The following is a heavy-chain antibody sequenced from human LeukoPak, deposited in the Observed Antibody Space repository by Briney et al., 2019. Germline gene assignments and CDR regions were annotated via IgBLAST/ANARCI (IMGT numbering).Heavy chain of an antibody. CDR2: ISYDGSNK. CDR3: ARDPVASEGRLVFGWFDP. V-gene: IGHV3-30*04. J-gene: IGHJ5*02. D-gene: IGHD6-19*01. CDR1: GFTFSSYA. Sequence: GGSLRLSCAASGFTFSSYAMHWVRQAPGKGLEWVAVISYDGSNKYYADSVKGRFTISRDNAKNSLYLQMNSLRAEDTAVYYCARDPVASEGRLVFGWFDPWGQGTLVTVSS.